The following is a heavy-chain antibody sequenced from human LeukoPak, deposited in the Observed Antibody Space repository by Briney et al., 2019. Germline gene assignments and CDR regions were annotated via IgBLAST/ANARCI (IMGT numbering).Heavy chain of an antibody. CDR3: AKDRYSGYDSTFDAFDI. J-gene: IGHJ3*02. V-gene: IGHV3-9*03. D-gene: IGHD5-12*01. CDR2: ISWNSGSI. Sequence: GGSLRLSGAASGFTFADSAMHWVRQAPGKGLEGVSGISWNSGSIDYADSVKGRFTISRDNAKNSLYLQMNSLRAEDMALYYCAKDRYSGYDSTFDAFDIWGQGTMVTVSS. CDR1: GFTFADSA.